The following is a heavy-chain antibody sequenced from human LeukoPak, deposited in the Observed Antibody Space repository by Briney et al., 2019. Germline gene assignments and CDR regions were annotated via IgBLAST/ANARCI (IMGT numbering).Heavy chain of an antibody. CDR3: ARGTTIYSGYGYFDY. V-gene: IGHV1-46*01. J-gene: IGHJ4*02. D-gene: IGHD5-12*01. CDR1: GYTFTSYY. Sequence: AASVKVSRKASGYTFTSYYMHWVRQAPGQGLEWMGIINPSGGSTSYAQKFQGRVTMTRDMSTSTVYMELSSLRSEDTAVYYCARGTTIYSGYGYFDYWGQGTLVTVSS. CDR2: INPSGGST.